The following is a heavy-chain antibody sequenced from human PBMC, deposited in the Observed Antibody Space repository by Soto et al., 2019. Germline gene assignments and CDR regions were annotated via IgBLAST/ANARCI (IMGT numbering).Heavy chain of an antibody. CDR2: IYYSGST. CDR1: GGSISSSSYY. V-gene: IGHV4-39*01. CDR3: ARHYRYDFDPNPSEYYYYGMDV. D-gene: IGHD3-16*02. Sequence: QLQLQESGPGLVKPSETLSLTCTVSGGSISSSSYYWGWIRQPPGKGLEWIGSIYYSGSTYYNPSLKSRVTISVDTSKNQFSLKLSSVTAADTAVYYCARHYRYDFDPNPSEYYYYGMDVWGQGTTVTVSS. J-gene: IGHJ6*02.